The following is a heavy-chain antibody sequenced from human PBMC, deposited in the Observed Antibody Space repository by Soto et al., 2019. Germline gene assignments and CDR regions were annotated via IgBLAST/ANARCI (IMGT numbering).Heavy chain of an antibody. CDR3: ARAPFQTRHGNWFDP. J-gene: IGHJ5*02. V-gene: IGHV4-59*01. CDR1: GGSISSYY. CDR2: IYYSGST. Sequence: SETLSLTCTVSGGSISSYYWSWIRQPPGKGLEWIGYIYYSGSTNYNPSLKSRVTISVDTSKNQFSLKLSSVTAADTAVYYCARAPFQTRHGNWFDPWGQGTLVTVSS.